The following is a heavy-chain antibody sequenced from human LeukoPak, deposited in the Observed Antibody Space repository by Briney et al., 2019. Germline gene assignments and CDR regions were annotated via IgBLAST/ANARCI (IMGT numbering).Heavy chain of an antibody. V-gene: IGHV1-2*02. CDR3: ARDHIASGINAFDI. CDR1: GYTFTGYY. D-gene: IGHD3-3*01. Sequence: ASVKVSCKASGYTFTGYYMHWVRQAPGQGREWMGWINPNSGGTNYAQKFQGRVTMTRDTSISTAYMELSRLRSDDTAVYYCARDHIASGINAFDIWGQGTMVTVSS. J-gene: IGHJ3*02. CDR2: INPNSGGT.